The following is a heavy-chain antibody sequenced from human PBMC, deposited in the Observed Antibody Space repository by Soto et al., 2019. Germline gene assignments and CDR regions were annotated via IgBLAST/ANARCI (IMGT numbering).Heavy chain of an antibody. CDR3: ARVGTPLVTAGWFDP. Sequence: QLQLVQSGAEVKKPGSSVKVSCKASGGTLSTYAVTWVRQAPGQGLEWMGGLIPVLGTTTYAPKFQDRITITADESTSTAYLEVNSLRSEDTAVYYCARVGTPLVTAGWFDPWGQGTLVTVSS. CDR1: GGTLSTYA. D-gene: IGHD2-21*02. J-gene: IGHJ5*02. V-gene: IGHV1-69*01. CDR2: LIPVLGTT.